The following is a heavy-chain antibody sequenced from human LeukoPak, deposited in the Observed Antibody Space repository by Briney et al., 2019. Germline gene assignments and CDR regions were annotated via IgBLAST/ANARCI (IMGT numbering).Heavy chain of an antibody. D-gene: IGHD5-18*01. V-gene: IGHV1-18*01. CDR1: GYTFISYG. CDR2: ISAHNGNT. CDR3: ARVGIQLWLLDY. J-gene: IGHJ4*02. Sequence: ASVKVSCKASGYTFISYGISWVRQAPGQGREWMGWISAHNGNTDYAQKRQGRVTMTTDTSTSTAYMELRSLRSDDTAVYYCARVGIQLWLLDYWGQGTLVTVSS.